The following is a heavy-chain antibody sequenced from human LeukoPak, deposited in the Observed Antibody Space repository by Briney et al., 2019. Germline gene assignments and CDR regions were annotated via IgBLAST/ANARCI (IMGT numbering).Heavy chain of an antibody. CDR3: AKAFQSTAMGPIRY. V-gene: IGHV3-21*01. J-gene: IGHJ4*02. CDR2: ISTSSSYI. Sequence: PGGSLRLSCAASGFTFSSYTMNWVRQAPGKGLEWVSFISTSSSYIYYADSVKGRFTISRDNSKNTLYLQMNSLRAEDTAVYYCAKAFQSTAMGPIRYWGQGTLVTVSS. CDR1: GFTFSSYT. D-gene: IGHD5-18*01.